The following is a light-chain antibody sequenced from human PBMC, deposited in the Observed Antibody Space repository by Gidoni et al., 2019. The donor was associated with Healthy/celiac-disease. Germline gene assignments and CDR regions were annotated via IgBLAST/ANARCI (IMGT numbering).Light chain of an antibody. CDR3: QQYNSYSGT. CDR2: DAS. V-gene: IGKV1-5*01. Sequence: DIPMTQSPSTLSASVGDRVTIPCRASQSISSWLAWYQQKPGKAPKLLIYDASSLESGVPSRFSGSGSGTEFTLTISSLQPDDFATYYCQQYNSYSGTFGQGTKVEIK. J-gene: IGKJ1*01. CDR1: QSISSW.